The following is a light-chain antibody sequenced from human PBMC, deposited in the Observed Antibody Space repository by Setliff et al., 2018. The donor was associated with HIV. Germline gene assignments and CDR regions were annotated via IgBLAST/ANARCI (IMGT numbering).Light chain of an antibody. CDR2: RNN. J-gene: IGLJ1*01. Sequence: VMTQPPPESGTPGKRVTISCSGSSSNIGRNTVNWYQQLPGTAPKLLIYRNNRRPSGVPDRFSGSKSGTSASLAISGLQSEDEADYYCAVWDDTLNRQVFGTGTKVTVL. CDR1: SSNIGRNT. CDR3: AVWDDTLNRQV. V-gene: IGLV1-44*01.